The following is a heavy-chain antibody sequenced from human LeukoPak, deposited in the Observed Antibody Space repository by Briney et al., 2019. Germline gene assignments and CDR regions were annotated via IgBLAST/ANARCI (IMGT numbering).Heavy chain of an antibody. CDR2: ISTSSSYI. V-gene: IGHV3-21*01. D-gene: IGHD6-13*01. CDR3: ARAAIAAARIYYYMDV. Sequence: GSLRLSCAASGFTFSSYSMNWVRQAPGKGLEWVSFISTSSSYIHNADSVKGRFTISRDNAENSLYLQMNSLRAEDTAVYYCARAAIAAARIYYYMDVWGKGTTVTVSS. CDR1: GFTFSSYS. J-gene: IGHJ6*03.